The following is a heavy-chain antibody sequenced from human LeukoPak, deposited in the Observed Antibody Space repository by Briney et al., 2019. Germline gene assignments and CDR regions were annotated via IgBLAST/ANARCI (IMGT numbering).Heavy chain of an antibody. J-gene: IGHJ3*02. D-gene: IGHD3-9*01. CDR3: ASNDILTGFAVRANDAFDI. CDR2: IKQDGSEK. V-gene: IGHV3-7*01. CDR1: GFTFSSYW. Sequence: GGSLRLSCAASGFTFSSYWMSWVRQAPGKGLEWVANIKQDGSEKYYVDSVKGRFTISRDNAKNSLYLQMNSLRAEDTAVYYCASNDILTGFAVRANDAFDIWGQGTMVTVSS.